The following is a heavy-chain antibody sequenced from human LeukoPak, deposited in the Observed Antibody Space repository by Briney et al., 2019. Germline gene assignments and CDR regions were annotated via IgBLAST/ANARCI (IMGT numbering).Heavy chain of an antibody. CDR2: INPNSGGT. D-gene: IGHD6-13*01. CDR1: GYTFTGYY. J-gene: IGHJ4*02. Sequence: ASVKVSCKASGYTFTGYYMHWVRQAPGQGLEWMGWINPNSGGTNYAQKFQGRVTMTRDTSISTAYMELSRLRSDDTAVYYCARDIAAADSNFDYWGQGTLVTVSS. V-gene: IGHV1-2*02. CDR3: ARDIAAADSNFDY.